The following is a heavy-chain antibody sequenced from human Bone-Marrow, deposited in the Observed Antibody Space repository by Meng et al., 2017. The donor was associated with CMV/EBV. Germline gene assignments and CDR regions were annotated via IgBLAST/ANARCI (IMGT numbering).Heavy chain of an antibody. D-gene: IGHD2-2*01. J-gene: IGHJ4*02. V-gene: IGHV1-46*01. CDR3: AGDLGSAAKLGD. CDR2: INHVGGVT. CDR1: GYMFISYY. Sequence: ASEKVSRKASGYMFISYYIHWVRQAPGQGLEWMGIINHVGGVTTYAQKFQDRISMTTKTSTSTVDMELRILRSEDMAVYYCAGDLGSAAKLGDWGQGTLVTVSS.